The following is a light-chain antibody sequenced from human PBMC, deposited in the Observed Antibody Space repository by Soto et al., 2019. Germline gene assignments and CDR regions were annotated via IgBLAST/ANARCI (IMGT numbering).Light chain of an antibody. CDR2: DTS. J-gene: IGKJ4*01. Sequence: EIVLTQSPATLSVSPGERVTLFCRASQSIYEKLAWYQQKPGQTPRLVIYDTSTRATGTPGSFSGSGSGTEFTLTISSLRSEDFAVYYCQQYNRWPLTFGGGTKVDIK. CDR3: QQYNRWPLT. V-gene: IGKV3-15*01. CDR1: QSIYEK.